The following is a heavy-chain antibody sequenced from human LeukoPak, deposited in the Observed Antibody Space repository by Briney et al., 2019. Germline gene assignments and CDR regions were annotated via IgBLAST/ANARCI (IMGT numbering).Heavy chain of an antibody. J-gene: IGHJ6*03. CDR3: ARQSGRYYYYYMDV. CDR1: GYTFTGYY. D-gene: IGHD3-10*01. Sequence: ASVKVSCKASGYTFTGYYMHWVRQAPGQGLEWMGWINPNSGGTNYAQKFQGRVTMTTDTSTSTAYMELRSLRSDDTAVYYCARQSGRYYYYYMDVWGKGTTVTVSS. CDR2: INPNSGGT. V-gene: IGHV1-2*02.